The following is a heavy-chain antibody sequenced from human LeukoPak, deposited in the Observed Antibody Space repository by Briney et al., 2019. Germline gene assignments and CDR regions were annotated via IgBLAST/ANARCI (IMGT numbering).Heavy chain of an antibody. Sequence: GGSLRLSCAASGFTFSSYWMSWVRQAPGKGLEWVADIKQDGSEKYYVDSVKGRFTISRDNAKNSLYLQMNSLRAEDTAVYYCASAGKGGRSSWYQSYWGQGTLVTVSS. J-gene: IGHJ4*02. CDR2: IKQDGSEK. CDR3: ASAGKGGRSSWYQSY. D-gene: IGHD6-13*01. CDR1: GFTFSSYW. V-gene: IGHV3-7*01.